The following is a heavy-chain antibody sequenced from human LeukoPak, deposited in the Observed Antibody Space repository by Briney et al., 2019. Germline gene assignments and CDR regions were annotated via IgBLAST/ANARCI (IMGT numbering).Heavy chain of an antibody. Sequence: GSLRLSCAVSGFTVSSNYMSWVRQAPGKGLEWVSVIYGGGSTYYADSVKGRFTISRDKSKNTLYLQMNSLRGEDTAIYYCASGPGGTALDYWGQGTLVTVSS. J-gene: IGHJ4*02. CDR1: GFTVSSNY. CDR2: IYGGGST. CDR3: ASGPGGTALDY. V-gene: IGHV3-53*01. D-gene: IGHD4-23*01.